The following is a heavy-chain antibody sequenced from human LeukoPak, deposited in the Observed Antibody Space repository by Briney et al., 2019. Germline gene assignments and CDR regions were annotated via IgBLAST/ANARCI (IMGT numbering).Heavy chain of an antibody. CDR3: GKAFNFVVAALPLAP. Sequence: GASVKVSCKASGYTFTGYYIHWVRQAPGQGLEWMGWINPDTGGTRYVESLQGRVTMTRDTSITTAYMELSSLTSDGTAVYFWGKAFNFVVAALPLAPWGQGTLVTASS. CDR2: INPDTGGT. J-gene: IGHJ5*02. CDR1: GYTFTGYY. V-gene: IGHV1-2*02. D-gene: IGHD2-2*02.